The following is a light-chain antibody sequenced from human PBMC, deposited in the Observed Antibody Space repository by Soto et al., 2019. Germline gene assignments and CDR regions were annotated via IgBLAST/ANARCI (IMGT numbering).Light chain of an antibody. CDR3: QQVNNYPIT. CDR1: QGIRNY. V-gene: IGKV1-9*01. J-gene: IGKJ5*01. Sequence: DIQLTQSPSFLSASVGDRVTITCRASQGIRNYLAWYQQKPGRAPKLLMYIASTLQTGVPSRFSGSQSGTEFTLTISSLQPEDFATYYCQQVNNYPITFGLGTRLEIK. CDR2: IAS.